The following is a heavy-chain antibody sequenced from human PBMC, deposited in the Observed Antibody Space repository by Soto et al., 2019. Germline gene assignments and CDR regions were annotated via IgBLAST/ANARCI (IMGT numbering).Heavy chain of an antibody. J-gene: IGHJ4*02. CDR2: ISAYNTNT. Sequence: ASLKVSGKTSGYTFTSYHISLVRQAPGQGLEWMGWISAYNTNTNYAQKFQGRVTMTTGKLTSTAYMELRSMRSDDTAVYYCARDTPPTDYWGQGTLVTVSS. CDR3: ARDTPPTDY. CDR1: GYTFTSYH. V-gene: IGHV1-18*01.